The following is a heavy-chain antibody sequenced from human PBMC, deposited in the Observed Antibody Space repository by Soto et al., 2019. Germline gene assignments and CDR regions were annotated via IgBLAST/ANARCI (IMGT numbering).Heavy chain of an antibody. V-gene: IGHV3-9*01. CDR1: GFTFDDYA. CDR2: ISWNSGSI. Sequence: GGSLRLSCAASGFTFDDYAMHWVRQAPGKGLEWVSGISWNSGSIGYADSVKGRFTISRDNAKNSLYLQMNSLRAEDTALYYCAKDIGPMAAGVWIWGQGTMVTVSS. CDR3: AKDIGPMAAGVWI. J-gene: IGHJ3*02. D-gene: IGHD2-15*01.